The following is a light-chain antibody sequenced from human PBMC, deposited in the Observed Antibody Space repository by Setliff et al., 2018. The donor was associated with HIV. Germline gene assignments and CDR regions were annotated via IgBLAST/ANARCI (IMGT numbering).Light chain of an antibody. V-gene: IGLV2-14*01. CDR3: CSYTSSTTLV. CDR2: EVT. CDR1: SSDIGGYNF. J-gene: IGLJ1*01. Sequence: QSVLTQPASVSGSPGQSITISCTGTSSDIGGYNFVSWYQHHPGKAPKLMIYEVTNRPSGVSNRFSGSKSGNTASLTISGLQADDEADYYCCSYTSSTTLVFGTGTKVTVL.